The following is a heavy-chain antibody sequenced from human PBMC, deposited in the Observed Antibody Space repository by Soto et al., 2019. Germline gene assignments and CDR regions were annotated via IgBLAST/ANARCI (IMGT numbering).Heavy chain of an antibody. D-gene: IGHD3-9*01. Sequence: QVQLQQWGAGLLKPSETLSLTCAVYGGSFSGYYWSWIRQPPGKGLEWIGEINHSGSTNYNPSLQSRVTISVDTSKNQFSLKLSSVTAADTAVYYCARVNPGYDILTGYYKGGGNYYYYYYMDVWGKGTTVTVSS. V-gene: IGHV4-34*01. CDR3: ARVNPGYDILTGYYKGGGNYYYYYYMDV. CDR1: GGSFSGYY. CDR2: INHSGST. J-gene: IGHJ6*03.